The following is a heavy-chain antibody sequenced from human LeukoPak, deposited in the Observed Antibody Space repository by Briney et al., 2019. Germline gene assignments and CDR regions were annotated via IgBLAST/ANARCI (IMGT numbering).Heavy chain of an antibody. V-gene: IGHV3-48*04. J-gene: IGHJ5*02. CDR2: ISSSGSTI. Sequence: PGGSLRLSCAASGFTFSSYSMNWVRQAPGKGLEWVSYISSSGSTIYYADSVKGRFTISRDNAKNSLYLQMNSLRAEDTAVYYCARDRNNWFDPWGQGTLVTVSS. CDR1: GFTFSSYS. CDR3: ARDRNNWFDP.